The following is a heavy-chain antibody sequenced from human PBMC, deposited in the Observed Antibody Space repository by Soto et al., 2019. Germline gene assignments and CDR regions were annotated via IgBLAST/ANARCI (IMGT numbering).Heavy chain of an antibody. Sequence: GGSLRLSCAASGFTFSNAWMSWVRQAPGKGLEWVGRMKSKTDGGTTDYAAPVKGRFTISRDDSKNTLYLQMNSLKTEDTAVYSSTTDLGYSYGYPDYWGQGTLVTVSS. CDR3: TTDLGYSYGYPDY. CDR2: MKSKTDGGTT. D-gene: IGHD5-18*01. V-gene: IGHV3-15*01. CDR1: GFTFSNAW. J-gene: IGHJ4*02.